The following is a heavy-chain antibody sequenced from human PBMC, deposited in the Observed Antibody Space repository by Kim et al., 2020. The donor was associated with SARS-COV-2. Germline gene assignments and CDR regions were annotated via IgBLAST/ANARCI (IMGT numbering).Heavy chain of an antibody. Sequence: GRFTISRDNAKNSLYLQMNSLRAEDTAVYYCARWNTVTSSLYYYYYMDVWGKGTTVTVSS. D-gene: IGHD4-17*01. CDR3: ARWNTVTSSLYYYYYMDV. J-gene: IGHJ6*03. V-gene: IGHV3-11*06.